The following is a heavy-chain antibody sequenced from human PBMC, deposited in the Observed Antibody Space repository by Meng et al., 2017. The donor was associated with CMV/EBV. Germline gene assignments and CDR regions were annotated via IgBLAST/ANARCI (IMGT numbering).Heavy chain of an antibody. D-gene: IGHD5-12*01. CDR2: ISSSGSSI. V-gene: IGHV3-11*01. Sequence: GSLRLSCAASGFSFSDYYMSWIRQTPGKGLEWVSYISSSGSSIYYADSVKGRFTISRDNAKNSLYLQMNSLRAEDTAVYYCARERDIVPTIRLPSDYWGQGTLVTVSS. J-gene: IGHJ4*02. CDR1: GFSFSDYY. CDR3: ARERDIVPTIRLPSDY.